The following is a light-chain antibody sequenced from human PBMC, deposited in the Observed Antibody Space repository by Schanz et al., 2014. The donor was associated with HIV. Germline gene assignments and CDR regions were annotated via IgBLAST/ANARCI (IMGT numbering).Light chain of an antibody. CDR2: AAS. V-gene: IGKV1-39*01. Sequence: DIQMTQSPSSLSASVGNRITITCRASQSISTYLNWYQQKPGKAPKLLIYAASALQSGVPSRFSGSGSGTHFTLIISSLQPEDFGSYFCLQSYSTPPTFGQGTKLEIK. J-gene: IGKJ2*01. CDR3: LQSYSTPPT. CDR1: QSISTY.